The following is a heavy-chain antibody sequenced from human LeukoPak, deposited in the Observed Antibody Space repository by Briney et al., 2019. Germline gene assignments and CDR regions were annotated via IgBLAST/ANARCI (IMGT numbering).Heavy chain of an antibody. CDR1: GGSFSGYY. J-gene: IGHJ4*02. CDR3: ARPRYDFWSGYYGY. V-gene: IGHV4-34*01. D-gene: IGHD3-3*01. CDR2: INHSGST. Sequence: SETLSFTCAVYGGSFSGYYWSWIRQPPGKGLEWIGEINHSGSTNYNPSLKSRVTISVDTSKNQFSLKLSSVTAADTAVYYCARPRYDFWSGYYGYWGQGTLVTVSS.